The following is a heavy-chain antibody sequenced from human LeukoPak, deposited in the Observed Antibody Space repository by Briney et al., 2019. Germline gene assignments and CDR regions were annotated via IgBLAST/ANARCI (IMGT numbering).Heavy chain of an antibody. Sequence: ASVKVSCKASGYTFTSYGISWVRQAPGQGLEWMGGIIPIFGTANYAQKFQGRVTITTDESTSTAYMELSSLRSEDTAVYYCAREGPWGGNVALDYWGQGTLVTVSS. J-gene: IGHJ4*02. V-gene: IGHV1-69*05. CDR3: AREGPWGGNVALDY. D-gene: IGHD4-23*01. CDR1: GYTFTSYG. CDR2: IIPIFGTA.